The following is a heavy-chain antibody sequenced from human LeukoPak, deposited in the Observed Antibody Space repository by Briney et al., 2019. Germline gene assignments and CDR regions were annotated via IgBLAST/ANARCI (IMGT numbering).Heavy chain of an antibody. D-gene: IGHD5-18*01. Sequence: GGSLRLSCAASGFTFDDYAMHWVRQAPGKGLEWVSGISWNSGSIGYADSVKGRFTISRDNAKNSLYQQMNSLRAEDTTLYYCAKEPSGYSPSLGGFDYWGQGTLVTVSS. CDR1: GFTFDDYA. CDR2: ISWNSGSI. V-gene: IGHV3-9*01. J-gene: IGHJ4*02. CDR3: AKEPSGYSPSLGGFDY.